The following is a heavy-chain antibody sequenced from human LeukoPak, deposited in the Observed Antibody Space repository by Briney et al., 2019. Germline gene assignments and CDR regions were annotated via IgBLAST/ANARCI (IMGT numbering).Heavy chain of an antibody. Sequence: ASETLSLTCTVSGGSISSYYWSWIRQPAGKGLEWIGRIYTSGSTNYNPSLKSRVTMSVDTSKNQFSLKLSSVTAADTAVCYCARVPPKVGFREYWYFDLWGRGTLVTVSS. D-gene: IGHD1-26*01. CDR2: IYTSGST. J-gene: IGHJ2*01. CDR3: ARVPPKVGFREYWYFDL. CDR1: GGSISSYY. V-gene: IGHV4-4*07.